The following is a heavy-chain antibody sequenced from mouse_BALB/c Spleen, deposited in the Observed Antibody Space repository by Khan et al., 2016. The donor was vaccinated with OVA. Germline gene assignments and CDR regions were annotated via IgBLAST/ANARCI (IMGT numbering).Heavy chain of an antibody. CDR3: ASPGKTFAY. D-gene: IGHD2-1*01. J-gene: IGHJ3*01. Sequence: EVELVESGGGLVQPGGSRKLSCAASEFTFSSFGMHWVRQAPEKGLEWVAYITSGSSTISYADTVKGRFTVSRDNPKNTLFLQMTSLRSEDTAMYYCASPGKTFAYWGQGTLVTVSA. CDR1: EFTFSSFG. V-gene: IGHV5-17*02. CDR2: ITSGSSTI.